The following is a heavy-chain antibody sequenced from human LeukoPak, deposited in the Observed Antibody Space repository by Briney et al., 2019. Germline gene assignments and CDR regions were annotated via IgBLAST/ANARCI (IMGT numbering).Heavy chain of an antibody. CDR2: IYYSGST. V-gene: IGHV4-59*01. J-gene: IGHJ4*02. Sequence: SETLSLTCTVSGGSIGTYYWSWIRQPPGKGPEWIGYIYYSGSTGYNPSLKSRVTISVDTSKNQFSLKLNPVAAADTAVYYCARGYGSGSRLDNWGQGTLVTVSS. D-gene: IGHD3-10*01. CDR1: GGSIGTYY. CDR3: ARGYGSGSRLDN.